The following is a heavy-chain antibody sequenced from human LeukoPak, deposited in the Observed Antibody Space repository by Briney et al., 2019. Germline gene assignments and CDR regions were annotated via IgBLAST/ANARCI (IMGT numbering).Heavy chain of an antibody. Sequence: GGSLRLSCAASGFTFSNYSLNWVRQAPGKGLEWVSCISTSGDFIYYADSVRGRFTISRDNAKNSLYLQMNSLRAEDTAVYYCARADYFDYWGQGTLVTVSS. V-gene: IGHV3-21*01. J-gene: IGHJ4*02. CDR1: GFTFSNYS. CDR2: ISTSGDFI. CDR3: ARADYFDY.